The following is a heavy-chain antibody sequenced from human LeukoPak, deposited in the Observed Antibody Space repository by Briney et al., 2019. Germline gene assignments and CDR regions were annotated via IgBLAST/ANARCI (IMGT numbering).Heavy chain of an antibody. V-gene: IGHV7-4-1*02. J-gene: IGHJ5*02. D-gene: IGHD4-11*01. CDR2: INTNTGNP. Sequence: GASVKVSCKASGYTFTSYAMNWVQQAPGQGLEWMGWINTNTGNPTYAQGFTGRFVFSLDTSVSTAYLQISSLKAEDTAVYYCARGGRRLGVTTLGWFDPWGQGTLVTVSS. CDR1: GYTFTSYA. CDR3: ARGGRRLGVTTLGWFDP.